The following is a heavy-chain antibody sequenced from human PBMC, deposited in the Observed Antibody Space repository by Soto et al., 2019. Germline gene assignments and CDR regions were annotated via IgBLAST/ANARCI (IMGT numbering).Heavy chain of an antibody. J-gene: IGHJ3*02. Sequence: GGSLRLSCAASGFTFSDYYMSWIRQAPGKGLEWVSYISSSGSTIYYADSVKGRFTISRDNAKNSLYLQMNSLRAEDTAVYYCASCGGDCYNRPHDAFDIWGQGTMVTVSS. V-gene: IGHV3-11*01. CDR2: ISSSGSTI. CDR3: ASCGGDCYNRPHDAFDI. CDR1: GFTFSDYY. D-gene: IGHD2-21*01.